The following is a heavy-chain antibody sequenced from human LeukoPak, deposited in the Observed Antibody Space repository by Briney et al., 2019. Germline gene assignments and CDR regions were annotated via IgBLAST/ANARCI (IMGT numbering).Heavy chain of an antibody. CDR3: ARVPHLVLRYFDWLSHGMDV. V-gene: IGHV4-34*01. J-gene: IGHJ6*02. D-gene: IGHD3-9*01. CDR1: GGSFSGYY. Sequence: PSETLSLTCAVYGGSFSGYYWSWIRQPPGKGLEWIGEINHSGSTNYNPSLKSRVTISVDTSKNQFSLKLSSVTAADTAVYYCARVPHLVLRYFDWLSHGMDVWGQGTTVTVSS. CDR2: INHSGST.